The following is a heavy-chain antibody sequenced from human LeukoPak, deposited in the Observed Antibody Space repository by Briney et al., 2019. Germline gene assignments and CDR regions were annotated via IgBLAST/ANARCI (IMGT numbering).Heavy chain of an antibody. Sequence: SETLSLTCTVSGDSLTNYHWTWIRQSPGQGLEYIGYIYNSGTTNYNPSLKSRVTISVDMSKKQFSLKLTSVAAADTAVYYCARHPNYYDSSGFLQLDDLDFWGQGTLVTVSS. CDR3: ARHPNYYDSSGFLQLDDLDF. CDR2: IYNSGTT. CDR1: GDSLTNYH. D-gene: IGHD3-22*01. V-gene: IGHV4-59*08. J-gene: IGHJ4*02.